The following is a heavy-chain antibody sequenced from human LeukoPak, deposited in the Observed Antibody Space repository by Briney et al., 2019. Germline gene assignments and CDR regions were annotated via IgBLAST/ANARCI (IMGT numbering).Heavy chain of an antibody. D-gene: IGHD3-10*01. CDR1: GFTFSNYW. CDR3: AKYYYISGTYQAFDY. J-gene: IGHJ4*02. Sequence: GGSLRLSRAASGFTFSNYWISWVRQAPGKGLEWVANIKEDGTEKYYVDSVKGRFTISRDNAKNSLYLQMASLRAEDTAVYYCAKYYYISGTYQAFDYWGQGPLVTVSS. CDR2: IKEDGTEK. V-gene: IGHV3-7*02.